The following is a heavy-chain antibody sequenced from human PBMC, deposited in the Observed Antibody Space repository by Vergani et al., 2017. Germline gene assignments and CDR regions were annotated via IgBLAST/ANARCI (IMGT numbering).Heavy chain of an antibody. Sequence: EVQLLESGGGLVQPGGSPRLSCAASGFTFSSYAMSWVRQAPGKGLEWVSAISGSGGSTYYADSVKGRFTISRDNSKNTMFLQMNNLRAEDTAVYYCAKDNVPGYYDSSGYCDYWGQGTLVTVSS. CDR3: AKDNVPGYYDSSGYCDY. V-gene: IGHV3-23*01. D-gene: IGHD3-22*01. CDR1: GFTFSSYA. CDR2: ISGSGGST. J-gene: IGHJ4*02.